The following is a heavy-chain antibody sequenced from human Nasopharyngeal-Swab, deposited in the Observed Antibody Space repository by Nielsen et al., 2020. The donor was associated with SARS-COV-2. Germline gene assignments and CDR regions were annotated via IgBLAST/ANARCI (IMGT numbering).Heavy chain of an antibody. CDR3: ARILTIFGVVASYYFDY. J-gene: IGHJ4*02. CDR1: GGSISSYY. CDR2: IDYSGST. V-gene: IGHV4-59*01. Sequence: SNPLSPTFTLPGGSISSYYWSWTRQPPGKGLEWIGYIDYSGSTNYNPSLKSRVTISVDTSKNQFSLKLSSVTAADTAVYYCARILTIFGVVASYYFDYWGQGTLVTVSS. D-gene: IGHD3-3*01.